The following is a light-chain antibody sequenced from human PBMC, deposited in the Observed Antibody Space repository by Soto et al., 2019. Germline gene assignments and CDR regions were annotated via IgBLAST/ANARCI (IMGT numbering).Light chain of an antibody. CDR2: DAS. J-gene: IGLJ1*01. V-gene: IGLV3-21*02. Sequence: SYELTQPPSASVAPGQTARITCGGNNIRSKSVHCYQQKQGQAPVLVVYDASDRTSGIPERFSGSNSGNTATLTISRVEAGDEADYYCQVWDSSSEPYVFGTGTKVTVL. CDR1: NIRSKS. CDR3: QVWDSSSEPYV.